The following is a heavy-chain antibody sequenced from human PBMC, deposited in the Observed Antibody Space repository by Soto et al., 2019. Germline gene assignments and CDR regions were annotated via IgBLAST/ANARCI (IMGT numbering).Heavy chain of an antibody. CDR2: IWYDGSNK. CDR1: GFTFSSYG. CDR3: ARDRGYRTMVRGVRGAFDI. V-gene: IGHV3-33*01. J-gene: IGHJ3*02. D-gene: IGHD3-10*01. Sequence: QVQLVESGGGVVQPGRSLRLSCAASGFTFSSYGMHWVRQAPGKGLEWVAVIWYDGSNKYYADSVKGRFTISRDNSKNTLYLQMNSLRDEDTAVYYCARDRGYRTMVRGVRGAFDIWGQGTMVTVSS.